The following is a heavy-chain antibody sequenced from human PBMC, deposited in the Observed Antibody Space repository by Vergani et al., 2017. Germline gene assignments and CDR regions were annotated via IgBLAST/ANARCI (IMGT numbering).Heavy chain of an antibody. Sequence: QVQLVQSGAEVKKPGSSVKVSCKASGGTFSSYAISWVRQAPGQGLEWMGGIIPIFGTANYAQKFQGRVTITADESTSTAYMELSSLRSEDTAVYYCARVKTTVTTQDRHYYYYYDMDVWGKGTTVTVSS. V-gene: IGHV1-69*01. CDR1: GGTFSSYA. CDR2: IIPIFGTA. J-gene: IGHJ6*03. D-gene: IGHD4-17*01. CDR3: ARVKTTVTTQDRHYYYYYDMDV.